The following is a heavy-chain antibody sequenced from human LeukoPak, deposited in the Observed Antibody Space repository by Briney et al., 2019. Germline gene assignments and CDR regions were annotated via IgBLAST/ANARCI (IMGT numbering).Heavy chain of an antibody. Sequence: GGSLRLSCAASGFTFSSYSMNWVRQAPGKGLEWGSSISSSSSYIYYADSVKGRFTISRDNAKNSLYLQMNSLRAEDTAVYYCAREMPDTISSGREDYWGQGTLVTVSS. CDR1: GFTFSSYS. D-gene: IGHD3-9*01. V-gene: IGHV3-21*01. CDR2: ISSSSSYI. J-gene: IGHJ4*02. CDR3: AREMPDTISSGREDY.